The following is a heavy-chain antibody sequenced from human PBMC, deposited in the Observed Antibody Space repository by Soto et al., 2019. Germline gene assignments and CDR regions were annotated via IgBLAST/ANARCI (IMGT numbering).Heavy chain of an antibody. CDR2: TYYRSKWYN. J-gene: IGHJ6*03. D-gene: IGHD1-1*01. CDR1: GDSVSSNTGV. V-gene: IGHV6-1*01. Sequence: SQTLSLTCAISGDSVSSNTGVWSWIRQSPSRGLEWLGMTYYRSKWYNDYAVSVKSRVTINPDTTKNQFSLQLNSVTPEDTAVYFCARSNAADRPRVGYYYFMDVWGKGTTVTVSS. CDR3: ARSNAADRPRVGYYYFMDV.